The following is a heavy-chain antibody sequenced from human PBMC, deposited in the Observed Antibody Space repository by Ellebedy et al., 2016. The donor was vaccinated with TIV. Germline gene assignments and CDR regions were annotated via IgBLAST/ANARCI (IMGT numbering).Heavy chain of an antibody. Sequence: GGSLRLXCAASGFTFSSYGMHWVRQAPGKGLEWVAVISYDGSNKYYADSVKGRFTISRDNSKNTLYLQMNSLRAEDTAVYYCATLAVAGAYDAFDIWGQGTMVTVSS. CDR3: ATLAVAGAYDAFDI. CDR2: ISYDGSNK. D-gene: IGHD6-19*01. CDR1: GFTFSSYG. J-gene: IGHJ3*02. V-gene: IGHV3-30*03.